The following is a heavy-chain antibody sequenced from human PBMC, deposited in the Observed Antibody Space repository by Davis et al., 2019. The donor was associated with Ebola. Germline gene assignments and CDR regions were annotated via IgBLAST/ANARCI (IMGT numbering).Heavy chain of an antibody. D-gene: IGHD5-12*01. J-gene: IGHJ4*02. Sequence: PAGSLSLSCSASGFTFSSNSMNWVRHAPGNGPEWVPSISSTAIYIYYAESVRGRFTISRDNAKNSLYLQMDSLPDADTAVYYCVRANHGDSGYDEWFDYWGQGTQVTVSS. V-gene: IGHV3-21*06. CDR3: VRANHGDSGYDEWFDY. CDR2: ISSTAIYI. CDR1: GFTFSSNS.